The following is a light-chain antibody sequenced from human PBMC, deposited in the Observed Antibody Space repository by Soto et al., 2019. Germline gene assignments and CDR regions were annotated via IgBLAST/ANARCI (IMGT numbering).Light chain of an antibody. Sequence: EIVMTQSPATLSVSPGERVTLSCRASQSVSTRLAWYQHKPGQAPRLLVYGASSRATGISDRFSGSGSGTDFTLTISRLEPEDFAVYYCQHYVSPPITFGQGTRLEI. J-gene: IGKJ5*01. CDR2: GAS. CDR3: QHYVSPPIT. CDR1: QSVSTR. V-gene: IGKV3-20*01.